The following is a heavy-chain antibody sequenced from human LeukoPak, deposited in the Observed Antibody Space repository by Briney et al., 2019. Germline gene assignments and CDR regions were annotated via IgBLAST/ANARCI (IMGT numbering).Heavy chain of an antibody. CDR1: GYTFTSYD. CDR3: ARDPERRYYDSSGSIKGAFDI. J-gene: IGHJ3*02. CDR2: MNPNSGNT. V-gene: IGHV1-8*01. Sequence: ASVKVSCKASGYTFTSYDINWVRQATGQGLEWMGWMNPNSGNTGYAQKFQGRVTMTRNTSISTAYMELSSLRSEDTAVYYCARDPERRYYDSSGSIKGAFDIWGQGTMVTVSS. D-gene: IGHD3-22*01.